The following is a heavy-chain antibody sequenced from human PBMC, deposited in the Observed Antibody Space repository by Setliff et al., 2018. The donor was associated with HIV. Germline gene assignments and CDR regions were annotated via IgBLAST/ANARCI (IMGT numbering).Heavy chain of an antibody. CDR2: MTSNLATI. CDR3: ARSFWGFVRNAASDI. J-gene: IGHJ3*02. Sequence: GGSLRLSCSASGFPFNIYSMNWVRQAPGKGLEWISYMTSNLATIQYGDSVKGRFTISRDNAKNLLYLQLNTLRVDDTAVYYCARSFWGFVRNAASDIWGQGTMVTVSS. CDR1: GFPFNIYS. V-gene: IGHV3-48*01. D-gene: IGHD3-16*01.